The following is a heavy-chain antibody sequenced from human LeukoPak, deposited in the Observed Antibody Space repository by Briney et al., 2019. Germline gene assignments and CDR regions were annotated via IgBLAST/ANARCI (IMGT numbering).Heavy chain of an antibody. CDR2: IYYSGST. V-gene: IGHV4-31*03. J-gene: IGHJ4*02. D-gene: IGHD3-9*01. CDR3: ARGYYDILTGYPADY. Sequence: PSQTLSLTCTVSGGSISSGGYYWSWIRRHPGKGLEWIGYIYYSGSTYYNPSLKSRVTISVDTSKNQFSLKLSSVTAADTAVYYCARGYYDILTGYPADYWGQGTLVTVSS. CDR1: GGSISSGGYY.